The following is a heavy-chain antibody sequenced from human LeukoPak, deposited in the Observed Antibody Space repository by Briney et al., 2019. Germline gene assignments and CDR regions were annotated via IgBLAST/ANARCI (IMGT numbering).Heavy chain of an antibody. Sequence: GGSLRLSCAASGFAFDTYGMTWARQAPGKGLEWVSSISGSGYNTYYADSVKGRFTISRDNSKNTLYLQMNSLRAEDTAVYYCATRNLYYDFDYWGQGTLVTVSS. CDR1: GFAFDTYG. D-gene: IGHD3-3*01. CDR2: ISGSGYNT. J-gene: IGHJ4*02. CDR3: ATRNLYYDFDY. V-gene: IGHV3-23*01.